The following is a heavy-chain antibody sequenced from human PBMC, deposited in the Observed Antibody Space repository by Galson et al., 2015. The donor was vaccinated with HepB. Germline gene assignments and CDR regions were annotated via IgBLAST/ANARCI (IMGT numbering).Heavy chain of an antibody. CDR3: ARGGLWFGESHLDY. D-gene: IGHD3-10*01. CDR1: GGSISSGGYY. J-gene: IGHJ4*02. Sequence: TLSLTCTVSGGSISSGGYYWSWIRQHPGKGLEWIGYIYYSGSTYYNPSLKSRVTISVDTSKNQFSLKLSSVTAADAAVYYCARGGLWFGESHLDYWGQGTLVTVSS. V-gene: IGHV4-31*03. CDR2: IYYSGST.